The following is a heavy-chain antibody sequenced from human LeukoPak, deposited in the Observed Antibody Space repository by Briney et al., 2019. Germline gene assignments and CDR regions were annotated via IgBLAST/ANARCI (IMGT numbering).Heavy chain of an antibody. CDR1: GGSISSSSYY. D-gene: IGHD2-15*01. J-gene: IGHJ4*02. Sequence: SETLSLTCTVSGGSISSSSYYWGWILQPPGKGLEWIGSIYYSGSTYYNPSLKSRVTISVDTSKNQFSLKLSSVTAADTAVYYCASPYCSGGSCYRGGEFDYWGQGTLVTVSS. V-gene: IGHV4-39*01. CDR2: IYYSGST. CDR3: ASPYCSGGSCYRGGEFDY.